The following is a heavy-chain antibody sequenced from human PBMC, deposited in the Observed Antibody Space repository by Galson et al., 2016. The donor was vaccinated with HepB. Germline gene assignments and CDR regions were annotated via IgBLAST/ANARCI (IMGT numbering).Heavy chain of an antibody. CDR1: GFTFSSYG. J-gene: IGHJ4*02. CDR3: AIARYSSDAHPGYYFDY. V-gene: IGHV3-48*01. CDR2: IGGHTSST. D-gene: IGHD6-19*01. Sequence: SLRLSCAASGFTFSSYGMNWVRQAPGRGLEWIAYIGGHTSSTFYADSVKGRFTISRDNAKNSLSLHMIGLRAEDTAVYYCAIARYSSDAHPGYYFDYWGQGTLVPVSS.